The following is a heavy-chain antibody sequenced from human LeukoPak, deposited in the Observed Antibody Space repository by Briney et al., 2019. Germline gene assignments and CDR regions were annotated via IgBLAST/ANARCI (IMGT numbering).Heavy chain of an antibody. CDR1: GFTFDDYA. Sequence: GGSLRLSCAASGFTFDDYAMHWVRQAPGKGLEWVSGISWNSGSIGYADSVKGRFTISRDNAKNSLYLQMNSLRAEDTALYYCAKDTGFDWSYGNFDYWGQGTLVSVSS. D-gene: IGHD3-16*01. CDR2: ISWNSGSI. V-gene: IGHV3-9*01. J-gene: IGHJ4*02. CDR3: AKDTGFDWSYGNFDY.